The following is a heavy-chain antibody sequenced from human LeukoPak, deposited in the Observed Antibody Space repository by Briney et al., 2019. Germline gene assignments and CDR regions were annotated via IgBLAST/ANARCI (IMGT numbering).Heavy chain of an antibody. D-gene: IGHD5-12*01. V-gene: IGHV3-30-3*01. CDR3: ARDHRCGYDPDYFDY. Sequence: GRSLRLSCAASSFTFSSYAMHWVRQAPGKGLEWVAVISYDGSNKYCADSVKGRSTISRDNSKNTLYLQMNSLRAEDTAVYYCARDHRCGYDPDYFDYWGQGTLVTVSS. CDR2: ISYDGSNK. J-gene: IGHJ4*02. CDR1: SFTFSSYA.